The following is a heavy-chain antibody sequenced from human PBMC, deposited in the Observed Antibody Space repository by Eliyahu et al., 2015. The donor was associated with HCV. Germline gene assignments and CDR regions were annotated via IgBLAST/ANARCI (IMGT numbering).Heavy chain of an antibody. Sequence: QVQLQQWGAGLLKPSETLSLTCAVYGGSFSAYYWSWIRQPPGKGLEWIGDINHGGSTNYNPSLKSRVTISVDTSKNQFSLKLSSVTAADTAVYYCATFQVDTSMGTNWFDPWGQGTLVTVSS. CDR2: INHGGST. V-gene: IGHV4-34*01. D-gene: IGHD5-18*01. CDR3: ATFQVDTSMGTNWFDP. CDR1: GGSFSAYY. J-gene: IGHJ5*02.